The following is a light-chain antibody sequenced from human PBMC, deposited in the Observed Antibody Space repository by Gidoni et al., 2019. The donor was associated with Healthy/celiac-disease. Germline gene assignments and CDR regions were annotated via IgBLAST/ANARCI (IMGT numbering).Light chain of an antibody. J-gene: IGKJ2*04. CDR2: DAS. CDR3: QQFNSYPLMCS. CDR1: QGISSA. Sequence: AIQLTQSPSSLSASVGDRVTITCRASQGISSALAWYQQKPGKAPKLLIYDASSLESGVPSRFSGSGSGTDFTLTISSLQPEDFAPYYCQQFNSYPLMCSFGQXTKLEIK. V-gene: IGKV1-13*02.